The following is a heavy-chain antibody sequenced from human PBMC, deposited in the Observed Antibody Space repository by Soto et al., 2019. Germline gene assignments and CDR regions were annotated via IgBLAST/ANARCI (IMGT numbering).Heavy chain of an antibody. J-gene: IGHJ4*02. D-gene: IGHD2-21*01. CDR2: INPYSGGT. V-gene: IGHV1-2*02. Sequence: QVQMVQSGAEVKRPGASVKVSCKASGYTFTDHYIHWLRQAPVQSLEWMGWINPYSGGTHFARKFQDRVTMARDTSVSTADMALSSLKADDTAVYYCARPKYGETYFDSWGQGTVVTVSS. CDR3: ARPKYGETYFDS. CDR1: GYTFTDHY.